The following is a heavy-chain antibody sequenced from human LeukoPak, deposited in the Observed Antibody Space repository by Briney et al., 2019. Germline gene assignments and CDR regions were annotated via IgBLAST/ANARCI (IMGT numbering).Heavy chain of an antibody. CDR2: INAKNGDT. V-gene: IGHV1-2*02. D-gene: IGHD6-13*01. CDR1: GYIFTGHY. Sequence: ASVKVSCKASGYIFTGHYVHWGRQAPGQGLEWMAWINAKNGDTNFAQKFQGRVTLTRDTSISTAYMELSSLGSDDTAVYYCARLVYSNRLSDRTSSFDFWGQGTLVTVSS. CDR3: ARLVYSNRLSDRTSSFDF. J-gene: IGHJ4*02.